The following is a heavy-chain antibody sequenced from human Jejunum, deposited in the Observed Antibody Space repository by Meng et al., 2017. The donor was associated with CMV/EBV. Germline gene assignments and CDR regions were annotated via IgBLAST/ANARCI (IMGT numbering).Heavy chain of an antibody. J-gene: IGHJ6*02. CDR3: ARVEDFRSGHYGMDV. V-gene: IGHV3-7*01. CDR1: FTFNKYW. CDR2: VKQDESEK. D-gene: IGHD3-3*01. Sequence: FTFNKYWLSWVRQAPGKGLEWVANVKQDESEKYYIDSAKGRFTVSRDNAKNSLYLHMNSLRAEDTAVYYCARVEDFRSGHYGMDVWGQGTAVTVSS.